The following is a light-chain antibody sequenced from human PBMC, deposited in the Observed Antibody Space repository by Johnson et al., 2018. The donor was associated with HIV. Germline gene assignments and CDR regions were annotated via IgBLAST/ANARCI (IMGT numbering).Light chain of an antibody. CDR1: SSNIGDNF. J-gene: IGLJ1*01. CDR3: GTWDSSLSFYV. CDR2: ENY. V-gene: IGLV1-51*02. Sequence: QSVLTQPPSVSAAPGQRVTISCSGSSSNIGDNFVSWYQQFPGAAPKLLIFENYKRPSGIPDRFSGSKSGTSATLGITGLQTGDEADYYCGTWDSSLSFYVFGTGTKVTVL.